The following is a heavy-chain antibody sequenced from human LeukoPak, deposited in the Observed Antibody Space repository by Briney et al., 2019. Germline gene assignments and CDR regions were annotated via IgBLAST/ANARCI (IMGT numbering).Heavy chain of an antibody. CDR3: ARGDILTGYYYFDY. V-gene: IGHV1-2*02. D-gene: IGHD3-9*01. CDR1: GYTFTSYD. J-gene: IGHJ4*02. CDR2: INPNSGGT. Sequence: ASVKVSCKASGYTFTSYDINWMRQAPGQGLEWMGWINPNSGGTNYAQKFQGRVTMTRDTSISTAYMELSRLRSDDTAVYYCARGDILTGYYYFDYWGQGTLVTVSS.